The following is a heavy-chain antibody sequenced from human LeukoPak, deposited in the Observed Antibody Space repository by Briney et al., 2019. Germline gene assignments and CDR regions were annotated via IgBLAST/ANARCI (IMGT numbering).Heavy chain of an antibody. V-gene: IGHV3-30*04. J-gene: IGHJ4*02. CDR3: AIVDPRQPLPGY. CDR2: ISYDGSIN. Sequence: GGSLRLSCAASGFTFNSYAVHWVRQAPGKGLEWVAVISYDGSINFYAASVKGRFTISRDNSKNTLYLQMNSLRAEDTAVYYCAIVDPRQPLPGYWGQGTLVTVSS. D-gene: IGHD2-2*01. CDR1: GFTFNSYA.